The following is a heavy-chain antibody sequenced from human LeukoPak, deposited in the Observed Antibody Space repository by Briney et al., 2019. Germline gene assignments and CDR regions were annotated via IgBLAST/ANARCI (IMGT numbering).Heavy chain of an antibody. Sequence: PGGSLRLSCAASGFTFSSYEMNWVRHAPGKGLEWVTYISSRGSTIYYADSVKGLFTISRDNAKHSLYLQMNSLRAEDTAVYYCAELGITMIGGVWGKGTTVTISS. V-gene: IGHV3-48*03. CDR3: AELGITMIGGV. CDR1: GFTFSSYE. J-gene: IGHJ6*04. CDR2: ISSRGSTI. D-gene: IGHD3-10*02.